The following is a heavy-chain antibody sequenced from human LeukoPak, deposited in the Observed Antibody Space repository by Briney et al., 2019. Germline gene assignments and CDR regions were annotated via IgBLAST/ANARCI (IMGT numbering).Heavy chain of an antibody. V-gene: IGHV3-72*01. CDR3: ARSKSSGVDFFDI. CDR1: GFTFSDYY. CDR2: ARNKANSYTK. Sequence: GGSLRLSCAASGFTFSDYYMDWVRQAPGKGLEWVGRARNKANSYTKEWAASLKGGFIISRYDSKKSVYLQMNSLKTEDTAVYYCARSKSSGVDFFDIWAKGQWSPSLQ. D-gene: IGHD2-15*01. J-gene: IGHJ3*02.